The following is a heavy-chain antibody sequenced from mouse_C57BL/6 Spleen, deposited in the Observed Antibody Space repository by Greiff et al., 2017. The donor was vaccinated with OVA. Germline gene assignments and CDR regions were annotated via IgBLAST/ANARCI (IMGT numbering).Heavy chain of an antibody. CDR2: INPYNGGT. D-gene: IGHD2-4*01. CDR1: GYTFTDYY. Sequence: VHVKQSGPVLVKPGASVKMSCKASGYTFTDYYMNWVKQSHGKSLEWIGVINPYNGGTSYNQKFKGKATLTVDKSSSTAYMELNSLTSEDSAVYYCARGDDYDEDYYAMDYWGQGTSVTVSS. CDR3: ARGDDYDEDYYAMDY. V-gene: IGHV1-19*01. J-gene: IGHJ4*01.